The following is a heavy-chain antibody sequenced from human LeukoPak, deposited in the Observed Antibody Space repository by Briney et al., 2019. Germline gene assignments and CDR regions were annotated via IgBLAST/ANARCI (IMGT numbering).Heavy chain of an antibody. V-gene: IGHV4-34*01. D-gene: IGHD3-16*01. CDR2: VNLSGVT. Sequence: PSETLSLTCAVYGGSFSGYYWSWVRQPPGTGLEWIGEVNLSGVTNYNPSLKSRITMSLDTSKNHFSLKLSSVTAADTAVYYCARPVGGWFDPWGQGTLVIVSS. J-gene: IGHJ5*02. CDR1: GGSFSGYY. CDR3: ARPVGGWFDP.